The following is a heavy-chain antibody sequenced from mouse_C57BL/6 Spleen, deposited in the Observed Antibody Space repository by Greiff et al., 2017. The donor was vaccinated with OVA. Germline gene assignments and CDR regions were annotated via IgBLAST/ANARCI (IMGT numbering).Heavy chain of an antibody. V-gene: IGHV1-52*01. CDR1: GYTFTSYW. D-gene: IGHD1-1*01. J-gene: IGHJ2*01. Sequence: QVQLKQPGAELVRPGSSVKLSCKASGYTFTSYWMHWVKQRPIQGLEWIGNIDPSDSETHYNQKFKDKATLTVDKSSSTAYMQLSSLTSEDSAVYYCARSTTVVATHWGQGTTLTVSS. CDR2: IDPSDSET. CDR3: ARSTTVVATH.